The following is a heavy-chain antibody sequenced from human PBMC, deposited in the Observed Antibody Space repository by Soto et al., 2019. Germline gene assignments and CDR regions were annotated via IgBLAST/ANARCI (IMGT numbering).Heavy chain of an antibody. Sequence: SGPTLVNPTQTLTLTCTFSGFTLGTTGLSVNWIRQAPGKALEWLAVIDWDGDRFYSASLKTRLSISKDTSKDEVVLTMTNMDPVDTATYFCARSQGGMLYNSYFDFWGQGALVTVSS. CDR3: ARSQGGMLYNSYFDF. CDR2: IDWDGDR. D-gene: IGHD2-8*01. CDR1: GFTLGTTGLS. V-gene: IGHV2-70*13. J-gene: IGHJ4*02.